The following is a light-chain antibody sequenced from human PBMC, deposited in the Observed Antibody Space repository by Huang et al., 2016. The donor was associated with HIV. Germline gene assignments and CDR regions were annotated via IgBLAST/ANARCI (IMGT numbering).Light chain of an antibody. Sequence: QLTQPPSSLSASIGDRVTIACRASPDINTYLAWYQQKPGRAPKLLIYDASPLQTGVPSRFRGFGSGTAFSLTITSLQPDDFAVYYCQQLSAYPLSFGPGTTVD. CDR1: PDINTY. J-gene: IGKJ3*01. V-gene: IGKV1-9*01. CDR3: QQLSAYPLS. CDR2: DAS.